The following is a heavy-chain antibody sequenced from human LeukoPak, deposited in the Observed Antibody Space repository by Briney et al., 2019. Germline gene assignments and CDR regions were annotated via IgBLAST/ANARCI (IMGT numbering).Heavy chain of an antibody. Sequence: GGSLRLSCAASGFTFSSYAMNWVRQAPGKGLEWVSAISGSGGSTYYADSVKGQFTISRDNSKNTLYLQMNSLRAEDTAVYYCATTRYYYDSSGYSNFDYWGQGTLVTVSS. J-gene: IGHJ4*02. D-gene: IGHD3-22*01. CDR2: ISGSGGST. V-gene: IGHV3-23*01. CDR3: ATTRYYYDSSGYSNFDY. CDR1: GFTFSSYA.